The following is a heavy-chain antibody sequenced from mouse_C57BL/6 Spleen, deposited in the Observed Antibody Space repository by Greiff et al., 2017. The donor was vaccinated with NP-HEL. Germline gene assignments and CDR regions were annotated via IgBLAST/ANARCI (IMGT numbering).Heavy chain of an antibody. CDR2: ILPGSGST. CDR1: GYTFTGYW. D-gene: IGHD2-4*01. J-gene: IGHJ3*01. Sequence: VKLQQSGAELMKPGASVKLSCKATGYTFTGYWIEWVKQRPGHGLEWIGEILPGSGSTNYNEKFKGKATFTADTSSNTAYMQLSSLTTEDSAIYYCARCLYDYDCWFAYWGQGTLVTVSA. V-gene: IGHV1-9*01. CDR3: ARCLYDYDCWFAY.